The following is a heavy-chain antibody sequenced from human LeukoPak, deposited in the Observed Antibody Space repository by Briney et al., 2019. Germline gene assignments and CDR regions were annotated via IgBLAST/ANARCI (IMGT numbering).Heavy chain of an antibody. CDR3: ASPEYYDILTGYYNYFDY. J-gene: IGHJ4*02. Sequence: GASVKVSCKASGGTFSSYAISWVRQAPGQGLEWMGRIIPILGTANYAQKFQGRVTITADKSTSTAYMELRSLRSEDTAVYYCASPEYYDILTGYYNYFDYWGQGTLVTVSS. CDR2: IIPILGTA. D-gene: IGHD3-9*01. CDR1: GGTFSSYA. V-gene: IGHV1-69*04.